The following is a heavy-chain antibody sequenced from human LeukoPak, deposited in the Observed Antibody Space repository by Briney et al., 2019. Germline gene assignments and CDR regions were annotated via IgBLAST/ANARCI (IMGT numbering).Heavy chain of an antibody. CDR2: IYRGGST. D-gene: IGHD6-19*01. CDR3: AKGRGTNSGPTLDY. J-gene: IGHJ4*02. CDR1: GFTLSSYD. V-gene: IGHV3-53*01. Sequence: GGSLRLSCAASGFTLSSYDMTWVRQAPGKGLEWVSVIYRGGSTYYADSVRDRFIISRDNSKNTLYLQMNSLRAEDTAVYYCAKGRGTNSGPTLDYWGQGTLVTVSS.